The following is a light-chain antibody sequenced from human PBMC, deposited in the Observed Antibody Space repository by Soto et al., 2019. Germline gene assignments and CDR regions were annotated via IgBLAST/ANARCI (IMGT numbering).Light chain of an antibody. CDR1: QSVSSSY. V-gene: IGKV3-20*01. Sequence: EIVLTQSPGTLSLSPGERATLSCRASQSVSSSYLAWCQQKPGQAPRLLIYGASSRATGIPDRFSGSGSGTDFTLTISSLEPEDFAAYYCQQYCSTPLTFGQGTKVDIK. CDR3: QQYCSTPLT. J-gene: IGKJ1*01. CDR2: GAS.